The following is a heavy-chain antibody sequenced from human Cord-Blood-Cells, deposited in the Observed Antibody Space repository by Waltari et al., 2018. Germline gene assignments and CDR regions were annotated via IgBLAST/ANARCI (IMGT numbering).Heavy chain of an antibody. D-gene: IGHD6-6*01. CDR1: GGSISSGGYY. J-gene: IGHJ4*02. CDR2: IYYSGSP. CDR3: ARKEYSSTSPCDY. V-gene: IGHV4-31*03. Sequence: QVQLQESGPGLVKPSQTLSLTCTVSGGSISSGGYYWSWIRQHPGQGMEWTGYIYYSGSPYYNPCRTSRVTIPVDTAKIQFSLELSFVTAAVTAVYYCARKEYSSTSPCDYWGQGTLVTVSS.